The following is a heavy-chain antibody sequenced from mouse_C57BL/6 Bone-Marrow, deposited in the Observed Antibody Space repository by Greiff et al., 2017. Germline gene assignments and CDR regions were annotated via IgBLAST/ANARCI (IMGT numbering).Heavy chain of an antibody. CDR2: IWSGGST. D-gene: IGHD2-3*01. CDR3: ASSIYDGYYVPDY. CDR1: GFSLTSYG. Sequence: VQLQQSGPGLVQPSQSLSITCTVSGFSLTSYGVHWVRQSPGKGLEWLGVIWSGGSTDYNAAFISRLSISKDNSKSQVFFKMNSLQADDTAIYYCASSIYDGYYVPDYWGQGTTLTVSS. V-gene: IGHV2-2*01. J-gene: IGHJ2*01.